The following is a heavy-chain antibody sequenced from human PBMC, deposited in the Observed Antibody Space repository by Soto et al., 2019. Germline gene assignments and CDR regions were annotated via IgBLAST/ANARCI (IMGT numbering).Heavy chain of an antibody. J-gene: IGHJ6*02. V-gene: IGHV3-48*03. Sequence: GGSLRLSCAASGFTFSSYEMNWVRQAPGKGLEWVSYISSSGSTIYYADSVKGRFTISRDNAKNSLYLQMNSLRAEDTGVYYCARARIAAAGSYYYYGMDVWGQGTTVTVSS. D-gene: IGHD6-13*01. CDR2: ISSSGSTI. CDR1: GFTFSSYE. CDR3: ARARIAAAGSYYYYGMDV.